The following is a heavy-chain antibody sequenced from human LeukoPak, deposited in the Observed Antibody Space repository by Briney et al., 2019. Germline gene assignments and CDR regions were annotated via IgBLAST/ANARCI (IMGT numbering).Heavy chain of an antibody. V-gene: IGHV4-39*07. CDR2: IYYSGST. J-gene: IGHJ3*02. CDR3: ARGNYYDSSGYRSPASDI. CDR1: GGSISSSSNY. Sequence: SETLSLTCTVSGGSISSSSNYLGWIRQPPGKGLEWIGSIYYSGSTYYNPSLKSRVTISVGTSKNQFSLRLSSVTAADTAVYYCARGNYYDSSGYRSPASDIWGQGTMVTVSS. D-gene: IGHD3-22*01.